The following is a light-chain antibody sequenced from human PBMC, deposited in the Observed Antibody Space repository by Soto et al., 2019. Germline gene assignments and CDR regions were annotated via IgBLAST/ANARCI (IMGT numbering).Light chain of an antibody. CDR3: QQYNNWPKT. Sequence: EIVMTQSPATLSVSPGERATLSCRASQSVSSNLAWYQHKPGQAPRLLIYGASTRATGIPARFSGSGSGTEFTRTISSLQSEDFAVYYCQQYNNWPKTFGQGTKVEIK. CDR1: QSVSSN. J-gene: IGKJ1*01. V-gene: IGKV3-15*01. CDR2: GAS.